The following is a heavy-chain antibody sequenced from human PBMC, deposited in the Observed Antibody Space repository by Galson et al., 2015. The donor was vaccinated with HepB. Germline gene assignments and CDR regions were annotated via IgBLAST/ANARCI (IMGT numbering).Heavy chain of an antibody. J-gene: IGHJ6*02. Sequence: QSGAEVKKPGESLRISCKGSGYSFSSYWISWVRQMPGKGLEWMGRIDPSDSYTNYSPSFQGHVTISADKSISTAYLQWSSLKASDTAMYFCARGPVDIVVVVGPSYYGLDVWGQGTTVIVSS. CDR1: GYSFSSYW. CDR3: ARGPVDIVVVVGPSYYGLDV. CDR2: IDPSDSYT. D-gene: IGHD2-15*01. V-gene: IGHV5-10-1*01.